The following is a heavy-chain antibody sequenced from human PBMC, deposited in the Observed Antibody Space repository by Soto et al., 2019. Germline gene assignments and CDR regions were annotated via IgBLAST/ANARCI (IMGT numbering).Heavy chain of an antibody. J-gene: IGHJ3*02. CDR1: GYTFTGYY. Sequence: ASVKVSCKASGYTFTGYYMHWVRQAPGQGLEWMGWINPNSGGTNYAQKFQGWVTMTRDTSISTAYMELSRLRSDDTAVYYCARALPYSFSGSNGYSPGPAFDIWGQGTMVTVSS. CDR3: ARALPYSFSGSNGYSPGPAFDI. D-gene: IGHD3-22*01. CDR2: INPNSGGT. V-gene: IGHV1-2*04.